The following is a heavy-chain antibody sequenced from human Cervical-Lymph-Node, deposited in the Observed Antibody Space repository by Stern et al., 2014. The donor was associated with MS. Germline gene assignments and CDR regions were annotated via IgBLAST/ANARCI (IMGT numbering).Heavy chain of an antibody. CDR1: GFTYSSYT. CDR3: VRDSVVVTAAVPFDY. D-gene: IGHD2-21*02. CDR2: ISGRSRAI. J-gene: IGHJ4*02. V-gene: IGHV3-48*02. Sequence: EVQLVEYGGGVVQPGGSLRLSCAPSGFTYSSYTMNWVGRAPGKGLEWISNISGRSRAIYYAVSVKGRFTISRDNAKKSLFLQMNSLRDEDTAVYYCVRDSVVVTAAVPFDYWGQGILVTVSS.